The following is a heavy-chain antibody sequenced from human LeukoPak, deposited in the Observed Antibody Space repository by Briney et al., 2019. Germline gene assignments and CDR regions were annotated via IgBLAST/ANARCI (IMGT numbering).Heavy chain of an antibody. CDR2: IYYSGST. CDR1: GGSISSYY. Sequence: SETLSLTCTVSGGSISSYYWSWIRQPPGKGLEGIGYIYYSGSTNYNPSLKSRVTISVDTSKNQFSLKLSSVTAADTAVYYCARAGGYGDYVWFDPWGQGTLVTVSS. CDR3: ARAGGYGDYVWFDP. J-gene: IGHJ5*02. D-gene: IGHD4-17*01. V-gene: IGHV4-59*01.